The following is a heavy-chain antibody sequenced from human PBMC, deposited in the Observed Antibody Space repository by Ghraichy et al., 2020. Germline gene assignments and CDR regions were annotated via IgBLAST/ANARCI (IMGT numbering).Heavy chain of an antibody. CDR1: GFTFSSYG. V-gene: IGHV3-30*18. D-gene: IGHD5-18*01. CDR3: AKDPSGGDTAMSAWFDP. CDR2: ISYDGSNK. J-gene: IGHJ5*02. Sequence: GGSLRLSCAASGFTFSSYGMHWVRQAPGKGLEWVAVISYDGSNKYYADSVKGRFTISRDNSKNTLYLQMNSLRAEDTAVYYCAKDPSGGDTAMSAWFDPWGQGTLVTVSS.